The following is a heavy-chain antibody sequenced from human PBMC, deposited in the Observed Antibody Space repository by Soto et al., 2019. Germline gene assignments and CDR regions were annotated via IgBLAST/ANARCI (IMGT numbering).Heavy chain of an antibody. CDR2: ISGRGDGT. D-gene: IGHD4-17*01. CDR1: GFILSDYA. V-gene: IGHV3-23*01. CDR3: AREPWPGHYGDSYFDY. Sequence: PGGSLRLSCAAPGFILSDYAMSWVRQGPGKWLEWVSIISGRGDGTRYADSVRGRFTISRDDSKNILYLQMNSLRAEDTAIYYCAREPWPGHYGDSYFDYWGPGTLVTVSS. J-gene: IGHJ4*02.